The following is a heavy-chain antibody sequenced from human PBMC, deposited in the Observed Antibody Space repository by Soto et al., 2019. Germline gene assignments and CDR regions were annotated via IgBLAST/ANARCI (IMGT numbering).Heavy chain of an antibody. D-gene: IGHD3-10*01. V-gene: IGHV6-1*01. CDR2: TYYRSKWYN. J-gene: IGHJ6*02. CDR1: GDSVSSNSAA. Sequence: SQTLSLTCAISGDSVSSNSAAWNWIRQSPSRGLEWLGRTYYRSKWYNDYAVSVKSRITINPDTSKNQFSLQLNSVTPEDTAVYYCAGAPGVTMVRGVIIPWAYYYYGMDVWGQGTTVTVSS. CDR3: AGAPGVTMVRGVIIPWAYYYYGMDV.